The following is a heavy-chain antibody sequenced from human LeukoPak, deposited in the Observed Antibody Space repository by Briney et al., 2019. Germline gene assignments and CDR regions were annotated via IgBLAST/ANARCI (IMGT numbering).Heavy chain of an antibody. V-gene: IGHV3-21*01. D-gene: IGHD4-11*01. Sequence: PGGSLRLSCAASGFTFSNYCMNWVRQAPGKGLEWVSSISSSSSYIYYADSVKGRFTISRDNAKNSLYLQMNSLRAEDTAVYYCAREMTTVKIEELYYFDYWGQGTLVTVSS. J-gene: IGHJ4*02. CDR2: ISSSSSYI. CDR3: AREMTTVKIEELYYFDY. CDR1: GFTFSNYC.